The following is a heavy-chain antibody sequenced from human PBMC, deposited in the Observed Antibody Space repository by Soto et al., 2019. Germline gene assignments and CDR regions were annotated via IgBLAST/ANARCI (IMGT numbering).Heavy chain of an antibody. CDR3: ARGSPTMVRGVISHFRGGIDV. J-gene: IGHJ6*02. Sequence: VPSSETLSLTCTVSGGSISSGGYYWSWIRQHPGKGLEWIGYIYYSGSTYYNPSLKSRVTISVDTSKNQFSLKLSSVTAADTAVYYCARGSPTMVRGVISHFRGGIDVWGQGTTVTAP. CDR2: IYYSGST. CDR1: GGSISSGGYY. D-gene: IGHD3-10*01. V-gene: IGHV4-31*03.